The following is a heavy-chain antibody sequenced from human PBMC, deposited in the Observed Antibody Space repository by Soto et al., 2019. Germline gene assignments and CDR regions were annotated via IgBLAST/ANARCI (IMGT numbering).Heavy chain of an antibody. CDR2: ISAYNGNT. D-gene: IGHD2-2*01. CDR3: ARAVTAVPAPDDLNHNWFDP. CDR1: GYTFTSYG. Sequence: ASVKVSCKASGYTFTSYGISWVRQAPGQGLEWMGWISAYNGNTNYAQKLQGRVTMTTDTSTSTAYMELRSLRSDDTAVYYCARAVTAVPAPDDLNHNWFDPWGPGTLVTVSS. J-gene: IGHJ5*02. V-gene: IGHV1-18*01.